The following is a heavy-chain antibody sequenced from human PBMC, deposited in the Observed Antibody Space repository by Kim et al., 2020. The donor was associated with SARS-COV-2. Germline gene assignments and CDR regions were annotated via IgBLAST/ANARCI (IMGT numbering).Heavy chain of an antibody. CDR1: GYNFNTSW. Sequence: GESLKISCKGSGYNFNTSWIGWVRQMSGRGLEWMGSIYPGDSDIRYSPAFQGQVTISADRSITTAYLQWSSLKASDSAMYYCARCLLGPYNTAYSFDLWGQATPVSVSS. J-gene: IGHJ4*02. CDR2: IYPGDSDI. D-gene: IGHD3-9*01. CDR3: ARCLLGPYNTAYSFDL. V-gene: IGHV5-51*01.